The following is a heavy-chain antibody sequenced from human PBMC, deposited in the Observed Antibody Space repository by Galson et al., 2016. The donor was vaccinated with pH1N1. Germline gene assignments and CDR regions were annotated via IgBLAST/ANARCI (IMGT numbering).Heavy chain of an antibody. CDR2: IYTSGST. Sequence: TLSLTCNVSGASISSGSYYWSWIRQPAGKGLEWIGYIYTSGSTNYNPSLKSRVTISVDTSKNQFSLKLSSVTAADTAVYYCAKAPYGDYVKWFDPWGQGTLVTVSS. V-gene: IGHV4-61*09. CDR3: AKAPYGDYVKWFDP. D-gene: IGHD4-17*01. CDR1: GASISSGSYY. J-gene: IGHJ5*02.